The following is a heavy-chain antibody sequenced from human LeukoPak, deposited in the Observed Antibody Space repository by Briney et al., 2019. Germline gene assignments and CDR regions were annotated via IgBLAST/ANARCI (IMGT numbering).Heavy chain of an antibody. CDR3: AKEAPRLYCSSTSCYENDAFDI. V-gene: IGHV3-23*01. J-gene: IGHJ3*02. Sequence: SGGSLRLSCAASGFTFSSYAMSWVRQAPGKGLEWVSAISGSGGSTYYADSVKGRFTISRDNSKNTLYLQMNSLRAGDTAVYYCAKEAPRLYCSSTSCYENDAFDIWGQGTMVTVSS. CDR2: ISGSGGST. D-gene: IGHD2-2*01. CDR1: GFTFSSYA.